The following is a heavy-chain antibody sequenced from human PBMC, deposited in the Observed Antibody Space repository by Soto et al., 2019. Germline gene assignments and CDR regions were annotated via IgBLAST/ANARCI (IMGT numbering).Heavy chain of an antibody. J-gene: IGHJ4*02. V-gene: IGHV1-69*06. CDR2: IIPLFVAT. CDR1: GGTFTTSD. D-gene: IGHD2-15*01. Sequence: QVQLVQSGAEVRKPGSSVKVSCKASGGTFTTSDITWVRQAPGQGLEWMGGIIPLFVATKYAQKFQGRVTITADKSTGTADMELSSLRAEDTAMYYCARDRSGSSYNGTFYFDSWGQATLVTVSS. CDR3: ARDRSGSSYNGTFYFDS.